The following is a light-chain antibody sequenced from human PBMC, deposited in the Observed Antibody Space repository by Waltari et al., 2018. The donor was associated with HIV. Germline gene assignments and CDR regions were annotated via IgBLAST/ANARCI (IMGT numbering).Light chain of an antibody. CDR2: GSG. CDR1: SSNIGAGYD. Sequence: QSVLTQPPSVSGAPGPRVTIPCTGSSSNIGAGYDIHWYQQLPGTAPNLLIYGSGNRPSGVPDRFSGSKSGTSASLAITGLQAEDEADYYCQSYDSSLTGSVFGGGTKLTVL. CDR3: QSYDSSLTGSV. J-gene: IGLJ2*01. V-gene: IGLV1-40*01.